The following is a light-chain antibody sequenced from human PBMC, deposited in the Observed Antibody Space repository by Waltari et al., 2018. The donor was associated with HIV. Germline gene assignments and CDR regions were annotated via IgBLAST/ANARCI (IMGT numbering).Light chain of an antibody. CDR1: QNISSY. CDR3: QYYLTSSGT. Sequence: DIQMTQSPSSLSALVGDRVTITYRASQNISSYLNWYQQKPGKAPKLLMYGASILQGGVPARFSGSGSGTDFTLTVSRLEPEDFAVYYCQYYLTSSGTFGQGTKVEIK. CDR2: GAS. V-gene: IGKV1-39*02. J-gene: IGKJ1*01.